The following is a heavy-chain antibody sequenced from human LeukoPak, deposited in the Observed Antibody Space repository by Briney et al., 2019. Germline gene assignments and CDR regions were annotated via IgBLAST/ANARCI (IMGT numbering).Heavy chain of an antibody. CDR3: ASNPLYYGSGRHYGMDV. V-gene: IGHV1-2*02. Sequence: ASVKVSCKASGYTFTGYYMHWVRQPPGQGLEWMGWINPNSGGTNYAQKFQGRVTMTRDTTISTAYMELSRLRSDDTAVYYCASNPLYYGSGRHYGMDVWGQGTTVTVSS. CDR1: GYTFTGYY. D-gene: IGHD3-10*01. J-gene: IGHJ6*02. CDR2: INPNSGGT.